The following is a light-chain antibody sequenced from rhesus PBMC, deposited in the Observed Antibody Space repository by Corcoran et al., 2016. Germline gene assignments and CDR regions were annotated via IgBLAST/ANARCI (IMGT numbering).Light chain of an antibody. V-gene: IGKV3S9*01. CDR3: QQYNNWLT. CDR2: GAS. J-gene: IGKJ4*01. Sequence: EIVMTQSPATLSLSPGARATLSCRASQSVSSYVAWYQQKPEQAPRLLIYGASSRATGIPDRFSGSGSGTDFTLIISILEPEDVGVYYCQQYNNWLTFGGGTKVELK. CDR1: QSVSSY.